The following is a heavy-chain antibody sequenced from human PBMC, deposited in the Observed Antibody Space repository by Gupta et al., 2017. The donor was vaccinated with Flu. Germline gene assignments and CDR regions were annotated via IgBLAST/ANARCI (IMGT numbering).Heavy chain of an antibody. Sequence: EVQLVESGGGLVQPGGSLRLSCGASGFSFSNYWMSRVRPAPGKGAGWGAKLNRDGSEKYYGGAWEGRFTVPKENAQNLLFLQMERLRGEGKGVYYCGRDIPLAGFFYYFDYWGQGTLVTVSS. V-gene: IGHV3-7*01. CDR2: LNRDGSEK. CDR3: GRDIPLAGFFYYFDY. D-gene: IGHD3-3*01. CDR1: GFSFSNYW. J-gene: IGHJ4*02.